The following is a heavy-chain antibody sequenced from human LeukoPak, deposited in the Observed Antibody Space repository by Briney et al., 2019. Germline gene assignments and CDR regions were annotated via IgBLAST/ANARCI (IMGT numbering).Heavy chain of an antibody. J-gene: IGHJ3*02. CDR2: IRYDGSNK. D-gene: IGHD3-22*01. Sequence: GGSLRLSCAASGSSFSIYGMHWVRQAPGKGLEWVTFIRYDGSNKYYADSVKGRFTISRDNSKNTLYLQMNSLRAEDTAVYYCAKEGGGYGSSGSDAFDIWGQGTMVTVSS. V-gene: IGHV3-30*02. CDR3: AKEGGGYGSSGSDAFDI. CDR1: GSSFSIYG.